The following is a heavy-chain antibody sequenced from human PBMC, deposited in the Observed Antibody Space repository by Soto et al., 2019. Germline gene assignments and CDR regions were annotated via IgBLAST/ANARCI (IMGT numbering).Heavy chain of an antibody. D-gene: IGHD3-9*01. CDR1: EFTLSSYG. CDR2: IRGTGGT. CDR3: AKDVNNDGLAGYYYY. J-gene: IGHJ4*02. V-gene: IGHV3-23*01. Sequence: EVQLLESGGGLVQPGGSLRLSCAASEFTLSSYGMSWVRQAPGMGLEWVSTIRGTGGTYYADSVKGRFTISRDNSKNTLYLQMNSLRAEDTAVYYCAKDVNNDGLAGYYYYWGQGTLVTVSS.